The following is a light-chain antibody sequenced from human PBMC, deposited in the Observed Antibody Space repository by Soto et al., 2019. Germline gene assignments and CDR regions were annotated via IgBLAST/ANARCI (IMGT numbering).Light chain of an antibody. J-gene: IGLJ1*01. Sequence: QSVLTQPPSASGTPGQRVTISCSGSSSNIGSNTVNWYQQLPGTAPKLLIYSNNQRPSGVPDRFSGSKSGTSASLAISGLQSEDEADYYCAAWDDSLNVPYVFGTGTKGTV. CDR1: SSNIGSNT. V-gene: IGLV1-44*01. CDR3: AAWDDSLNVPYV. CDR2: SNN.